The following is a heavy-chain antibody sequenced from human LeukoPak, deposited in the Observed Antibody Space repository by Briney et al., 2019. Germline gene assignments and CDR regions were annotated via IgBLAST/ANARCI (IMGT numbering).Heavy chain of an antibody. V-gene: IGHV3-43D*03. Sequence: PGGSLRLSCAASGFTFDDYAMHWVRQAPGKGLEWVSLISWDGGSTYYADSVKGRFTISRDNSKNSLYLQMNSLRAEDTALYYCAKDKGSSGAREFDYWGQGTLVTVSS. CDR2: ISWDGGST. CDR3: AKDKGSSGAREFDY. CDR1: GFTFDDYA. D-gene: IGHD6-19*01. J-gene: IGHJ4*02.